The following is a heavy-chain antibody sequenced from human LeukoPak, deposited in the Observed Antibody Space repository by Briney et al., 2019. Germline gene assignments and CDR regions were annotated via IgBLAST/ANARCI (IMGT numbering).Heavy chain of an antibody. J-gene: IGHJ4*02. CDR3: AKRGVVIRVILVGFHKEAYYFDS. Sequence: GGSLRLSCAVSGITLSNYGMTWVRQAPGKGLEWVAGISDTGGGTNYADSVKGRFTISRDNPKNTLYLQMNSLRAEDAAVYFCAKRGVVIRVILVGFHKEAYYFDSWGQGALVTVSS. CDR2: ISDTGGGT. D-gene: IGHD3-22*01. CDR1: GITLSNYG. V-gene: IGHV3-23*01.